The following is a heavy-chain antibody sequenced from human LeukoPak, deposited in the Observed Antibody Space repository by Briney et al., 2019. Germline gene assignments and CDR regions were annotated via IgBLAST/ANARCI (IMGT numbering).Heavy chain of an antibody. V-gene: IGHV4-34*01. CDR1: GGSFSGCY. Sequence: SETLSLTCAVYGGSFSGCYWSWIRQPPGKGLEWIGEINHRGGTNYNPSLKSRVTISVDTSKNQFSLQLSSVTAADTAVYYCARPNHKDHCSSTTCYRYFDYWGQGTLVTVSS. CDR3: ARPNHKDHCSSTTCYRYFDY. CDR2: INHRGGT. D-gene: IGHD2-2*02. J-gene: IGHJ4*02.